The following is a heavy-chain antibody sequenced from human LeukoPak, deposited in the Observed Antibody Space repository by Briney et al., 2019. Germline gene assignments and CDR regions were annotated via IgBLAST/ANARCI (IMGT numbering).Heavy chain of an antibody. CDR3: AQDTMPPTVAFAP. J-gene: IGHJ5*02. V-gene: IGHV3-30*02. CDR2: IRYDGSNK. D-gene: IGHD6-19*01. Sequence: GGSLRLSCAASGFTFSSYGRHWRRQAPGKGLGWGGFIRYDGSNKYYAVSLKGGVTISRDNSPNTLYLQMNSLRPEDTPLYYSAQDTMPPTVAFAPWGQATLVIVPP. CDR1: GFTFSSYG.